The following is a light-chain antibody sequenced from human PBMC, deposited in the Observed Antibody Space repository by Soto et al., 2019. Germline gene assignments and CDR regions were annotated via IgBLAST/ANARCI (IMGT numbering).Light chain of an antibody. Sequence: DIVLTQSPGTLSLSPGERVTLSCRASQSVCNRCLAWYQQKPGQSPRLLIYGASSRATGIPDRFSGSGSGTDFTLTISRLEPEDFAVYYCQHYGTTPWTFGKGTKVGIK. CDR2: GAS. V-gene: IGKV3-20*01. CDR3: QHYGTTPWT. J-gene: IGKJ1*01. CDR1: QSVCNRC.